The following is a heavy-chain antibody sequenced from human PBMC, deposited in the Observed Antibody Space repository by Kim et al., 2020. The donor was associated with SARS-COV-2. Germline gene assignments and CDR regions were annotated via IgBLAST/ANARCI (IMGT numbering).Heavy chain of an antibody. Sequence: GESLKISCKASGYSFTSYWIAWVRQMPGKGLEWMGIFCPGDSDFRYSPSFQGQVTISADTSVSTAYLQWSSLKASDTAVYYCARLPGGSVYYLDNWGQGT. V-gene: IGHV5-51*01. CDR3: ARLPGGSVYYLDN. CDR1: GYSFTSYW. CDR2: FCPGDSDF. J-gene: IGHJ4*02. D-gene: IGHD3-16*01.